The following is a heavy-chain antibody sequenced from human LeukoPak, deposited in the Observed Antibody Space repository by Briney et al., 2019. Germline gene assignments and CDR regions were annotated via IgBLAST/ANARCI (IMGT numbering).Heavy chain of an antibody. V-gene: IGHV3-74*01. CDR1: GFTVSSNY. D-gene: IGHD6-19*01. CDR2: INSDGSTT. Sequence: GGSLRLSCAASGFTVSSNYMSWVRQAPGKGLVWVSRINSDGSTTSYADSVMGRFTISRDNAKNTLYLQMNSLRAEDTAVYYCARVIYSGWEGELSDWGQGTLVTVSS. J-gene: IGHJ4*02. CDR3: ARVIYSGWEGELSD.